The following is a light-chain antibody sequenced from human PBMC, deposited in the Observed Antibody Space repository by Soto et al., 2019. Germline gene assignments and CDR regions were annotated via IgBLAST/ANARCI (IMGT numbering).Light chain of an antibody. CDR3: QQRTNWPPT. Sequence: EIVLTQSPATLSLSPGERATRSCRASQSVRNDLVWYHQKPGQAPRVLIYSASNRDTGIPARFSGSGSGTDFTLTISSLEPEDFAVYYCQQRTNWPPTFGGGTKVEMK. J-gene: IGKJ4*01. V-gene: IGKV3-11*01. CDR1: QSVRND. CDR2: SAS.